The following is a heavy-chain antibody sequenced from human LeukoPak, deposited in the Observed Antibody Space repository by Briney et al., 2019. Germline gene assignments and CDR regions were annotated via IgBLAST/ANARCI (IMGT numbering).Heavy chain of an antibody. V-gene: IGHV4-39*01. CDR1: GGSISRSSYY. J-gene: IGHJ6*02. D-gene: IGHD6-13*01. CDR2: IYYSGST. CDR3: ASSYSSSWYSSNYYGMDV. Sequence: ASETLSLTCTVSGGSISRSSYYWGWIRQPPGKGLEWIGSIYYSGSTYYSPSLKSRVTISVDTSKNQFSLKLSSVTAADTAVYYCASSYSSSWYSSNYYGMDVWGQGTTVTVSS.